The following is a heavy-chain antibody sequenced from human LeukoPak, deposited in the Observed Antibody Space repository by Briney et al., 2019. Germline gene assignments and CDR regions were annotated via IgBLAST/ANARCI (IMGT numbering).Heavy chain of an antibody. V-gene: IGHV3-7*01. Sequence: GGSLRLSCAASGFTFSDYYMSWIRQAPGKGLEWVANINHDGRETYYADSVKGRFIISRDNAKDSLYLQMNSLRAEDAAVYYCAKGYIIAGRQWYLDLWGRGTLVGVSS. J-gene: IGHJ2*01. CDR2: INHDGRET. CDR1: GFTFSDYY. CDR3: AKGYIIAGRQWYLDL. D-gene: IGHD6-13*01.